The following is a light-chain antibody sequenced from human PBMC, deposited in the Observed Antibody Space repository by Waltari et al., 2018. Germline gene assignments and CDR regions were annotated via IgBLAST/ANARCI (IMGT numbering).Light chain of an antibody. V-gene: IGLV1-44*01. J-gene: IGLJ3*02. CDR1: IYHIGINP. CDR3: GAWDDGVKEWV. CDR2: STT. Sequence: QSVLTQPPSASGTPGRRVTISCSGTIYHIGINPVNWYQQFPGSAPKLLIFSTTQRPSGVPDRFSASKSGTSASLAINGLQAADEADYYCGAWDDGVKEWVFGGGTKLTVL.